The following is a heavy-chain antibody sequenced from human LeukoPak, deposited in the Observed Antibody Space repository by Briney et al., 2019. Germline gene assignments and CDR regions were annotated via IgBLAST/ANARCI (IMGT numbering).Heavy chain of an antibody. J-gene: IGHJ4*02. CDR1: GFTFSSYA. CDR3: AKDWSPLYCSSTSCYPYYFDY. CDR2: ISGSGGST. Sequence: GGSLRLSCAASGFTFSSYAMTWVRQAPGKGLEWVSAISGSGGSTYYADSVKGRFTISRDNSKNTLYLQMNSLRAEDTAVYYCAKDWSPLYCSSTSCYPYYFDYWGQGTLVTVSS. V-gene: IGHV3-23*01. D-gene: IGHD2-2*01.